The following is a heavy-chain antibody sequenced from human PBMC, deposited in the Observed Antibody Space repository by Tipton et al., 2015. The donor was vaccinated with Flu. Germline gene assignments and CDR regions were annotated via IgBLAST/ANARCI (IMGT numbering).Heavy chain of an antibody. CDR3: ARDWSMDF. CDR2: ISGGGATR. CDR1: GFTFTRYA. J-gene: IGHJ6*02. V-gene: IGHV3-23*01. D-gene: IGHD1-1*01. Sequence: SLRLSCAASGFTFTRYAMSWVRQAPGKGLEWVSAISGGGATRYFADSVKGRFTISRDISKNTVYLQMNSLRAEDTAVYYCARDWSMDFWGQGTTVTVSS.